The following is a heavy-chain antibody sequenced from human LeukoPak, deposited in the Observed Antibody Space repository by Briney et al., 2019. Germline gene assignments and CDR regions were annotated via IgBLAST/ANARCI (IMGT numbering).Heavy chain of an antibody. Sequence: QSGGSLRLSSAAFTFTFTSFSMDCVRQGQGKGLDWEAVVLDEGINKYYAGSVKGRFSISRDNCRNTLYLQMNSLRAEDADLYDCARYYCGNSDFDYWGEGTLVTVSS. V-gene: IGHV3-30-3*01. CDR1: TFTFTSFS. CDR3: ARYYCGNSDFDY. D-gene: IGHD2-21*01. CDR2: VLDEGINK. J-gene: IGHJ4*02.